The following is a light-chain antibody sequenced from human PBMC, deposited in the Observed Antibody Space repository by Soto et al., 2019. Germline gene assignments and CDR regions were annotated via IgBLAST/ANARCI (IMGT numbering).Light chain of an antibody. J-gene: IGKJ5*01. CDR2: GAS. Sequence: EIVLTQSPGTLSLSPGERSTLSCRASQSVSSSYLAWYQQKPGQAPRLLIYGASSRATGIPDRFSGSGSGTDFTLTISRLEPEDFAVYYCQQCGSSSTFGQGTRLEI. V-gene: IGKV3-20*01. CDR1: QSVSSSY. CDR3: QQCGSSST.